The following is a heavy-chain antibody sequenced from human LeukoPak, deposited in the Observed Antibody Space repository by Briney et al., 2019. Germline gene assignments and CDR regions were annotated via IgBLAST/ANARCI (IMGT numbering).Heavy chain of an antibody. CDR2: IYTSGST. CDR1: GGSISSYY. CDR3: ARRYCSGGSCYWSAFDI. Sequence: SETLSLTCTVSGGSISSYYWSWIRQPAGKGLERIGRIYTSGSTNYNPSLKSRATISVDTSKNQFSLRLSSVTAADTAVYYCARRYCSGGSCYWSAFDIWGQGTMVTVSS. V-gene: IGHV4-4*07. J-gene: IGHJ3*02. D-gene: IGHD2-15*01.